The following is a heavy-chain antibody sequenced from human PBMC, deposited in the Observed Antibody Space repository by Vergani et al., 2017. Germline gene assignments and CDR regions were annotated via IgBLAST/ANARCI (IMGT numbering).Heavy chain of an antibody. CDR3: AKARDPNCKGGNCYSYYYGLDL. CDR1: GFTFSSYA. CDR2: ISGSCGNT. D-gene: IGHD2-15*01. Sequence: EVQLLESRGGLVQPGGSLRLSCGASGFTFSSYAMTWVRQAPGKGLEWVSAISGSCGNTFYTDSVKGRFTISRDNSKDTLYLQMNSLRVEDTAIYYCAKARDPNCKGGNCYSYYYGLDLWGQGTTVTVSS. V-gene: IGHV3-23*01. J-gene: IGHJ6*02.